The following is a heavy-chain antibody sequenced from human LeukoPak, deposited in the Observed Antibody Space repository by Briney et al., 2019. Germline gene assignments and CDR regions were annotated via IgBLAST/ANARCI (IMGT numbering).Heavy chain of an antibody. CDR2: ICGSGGST. Sequence: QPGESLRLSCAAPGFTLLSYAMSSVRQAPGKGLEWVPAICGSGGSTYYAESVKGRFTISRDNSKSTRYLQMNSLRAEDTAVYSCAKGRLGYCSSTSCLSSPWGQGTLVTVSS. V-gene: IGHV3-23*01. D-gene: IGHD2-2*01. J-gene: IGHJ5*02. CDR3: AKGRLGYCSSTSCLSSP. CDR1: GFTLLSYA.